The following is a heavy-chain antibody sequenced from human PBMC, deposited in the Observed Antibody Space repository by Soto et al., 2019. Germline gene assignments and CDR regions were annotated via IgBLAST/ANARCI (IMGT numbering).Heavy chain of an antibody. CDR3: ARDIVVVPAAPGYGMDV. V-gene: IGHV1-2*02. CDR2: INPNSGGT. CDR1: GYTFTGYY. Sequence: GASVKVSCKASGYTFTGYYLHWVRQAPGQGLEWMGWINPNSGGTNYAQKVQGRVTMTRDTSISTAYMELSRLRSDDTAVYYCARDIVVVPAAPGYGMDVWGQGTTVTVSS. J-gene: IGHJ6*02. D-gene: IGHD2-2*01.